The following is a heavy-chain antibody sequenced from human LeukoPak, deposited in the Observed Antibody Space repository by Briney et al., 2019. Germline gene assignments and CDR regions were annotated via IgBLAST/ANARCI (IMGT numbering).Heavy chain of an antibody. Sequence: PGGSLRLSCAASGFTFINYGMHWVRQAPGKGRDWVAVIWYDGSYKYYADSVQGRFTISRDNSKNTLYLQMNSLRAEDTAVYYCAKVVQYTAATGTGLDYWGQGTLVTVSS. V-gene: IGHV3-33*06. CDR1: GFTFINYG. CDR2: IWYDGSYK. D-gene: IGHD6-13*01. J-gene: IGHJ4*02. CDR3: AKVVQYTAATGTGLDY.